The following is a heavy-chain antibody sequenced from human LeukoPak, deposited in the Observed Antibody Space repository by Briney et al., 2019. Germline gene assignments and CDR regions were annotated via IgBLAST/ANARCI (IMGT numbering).Heavy chain of an antibody. V-gene: IGHV3-74*01. CDR1: GFTFGRYL. Sequence: GGSLRLSCAVSGFTFGRYLMHCVRQAPGKGLVWVSRINFDGSSTFYADSVKGRFTISRDNAKNTLYLQMNSLRAEDRAVYYCVTGLLETTNSWGGGALVTVS. CDR2: INFDGSST. J-gene: IGHJ4*02. CDR3: VTGLLETTNS. D-gene: IGHD1-1*01.